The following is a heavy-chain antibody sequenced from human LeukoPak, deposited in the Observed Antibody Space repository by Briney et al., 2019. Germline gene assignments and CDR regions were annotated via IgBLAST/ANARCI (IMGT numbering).Heavy chain of an antibody. CDR3: ARASPIFGVS. V-gene: IGHV4-39*07. Sequence: SETLSLTCTISGGSISSSSYYWGWIRQPPGKGLEWIGSIYYSGSTYYNPSLKSRVTISVDTSKNQFSLKLSSVTAADTAVYYCARASPIFGVSWGQGTLVTVSS. D-gene: IGHD3-3*01. J-gene: IGHJ5*02. CDR1: GGSISSSSYY. CDR2: IYYSGST.